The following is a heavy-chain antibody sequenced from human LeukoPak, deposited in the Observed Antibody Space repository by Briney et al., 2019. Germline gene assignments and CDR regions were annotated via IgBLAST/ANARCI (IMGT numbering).Heavy chain of an antibody. CDR1: GGSISSYY. CDR2: IYYSGST. V-gene: IGHV4-59*01. CDR3: ARRPRNDILTGTPFDY. J-gene: IGHJ4*02. Sequence: PSETLSLTCTVSGGSISSYYWSWFRQPPGKGLEWIGYIYYSGSTDSNPSLKSRVTISVDTSKNQFSLKLRSVTAADTAVYYCARRPRNDILTGTPFDYWGQGILVTVSS. D-gene: IGHD3-9*01.